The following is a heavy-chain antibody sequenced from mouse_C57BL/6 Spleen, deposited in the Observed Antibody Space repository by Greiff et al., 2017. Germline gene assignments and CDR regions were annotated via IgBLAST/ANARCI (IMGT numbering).Heavy chain of an antibody. Sequence: VQLQQSGAELVRPGASVKLSCTASGFNIKDYYMHWVKQRPEQGLEWIGRIDPEDGDTEYAPKFQGKATMTADTSSNPAYLQLSSLTSEDTAVYYCTPTAQVRFAYWGQGTLVTVSA. CDR1: GFNIKDYY. V-gene: IGHV14-1*01. CDR3: TPTAQVRFAY. J-gene: IGHJ3*01. CDR2: IDPEDGDT. D-gene: IGHD3-2*02.